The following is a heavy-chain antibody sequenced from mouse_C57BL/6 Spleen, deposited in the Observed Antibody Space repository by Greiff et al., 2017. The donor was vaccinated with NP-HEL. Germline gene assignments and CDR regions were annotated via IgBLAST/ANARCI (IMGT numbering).Heavy chain of an antibody. D-gene: IGHD2-4*01. J-gene: IGHJ2*01. CDR3: ARDVITTRGYYFDY. Sequence: EVKLMESGGGLVKPGGSLKLSCAASGFTFSSYAMSWVRQTPEKRLEWVATISDGGSYTYYPDNVKGRFTISRDNAKNNLYLQMSHLKSEDTAMYYCARDVITTRGYYFDYWGQGTTLTVSS. CDR1: GFTFSSYA. V-gene: IGHV5-4*01. CDR2: ISDGGSYT.